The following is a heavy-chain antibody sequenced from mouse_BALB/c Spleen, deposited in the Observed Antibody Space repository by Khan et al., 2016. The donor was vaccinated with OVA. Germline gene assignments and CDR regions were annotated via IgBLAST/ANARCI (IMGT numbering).Heavy chain of an antibody. CDR1: GISITSGNYR. Sequence: EVQLQESGPGLVKPSQTVSLTCTVTGISITSGNYRWSWIRQFPGNKLEWIGNIYYSGTVTYNPSLTSRTTITRDTSKNQFFLEMNSLTAEHTDTYYLARYYSSLYWYFDVWSTGTTVTVSS. CDR2: IYYSGTV. CDR3: ARYYSSLYWYFDV. D-gene: IGHD1-1*01. J-gene: IGHJ1*03. V-gene: IGHV3-5*02.